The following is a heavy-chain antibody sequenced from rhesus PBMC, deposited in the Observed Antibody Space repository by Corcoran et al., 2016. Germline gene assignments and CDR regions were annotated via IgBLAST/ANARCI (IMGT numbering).Heavy chain of an antibody. Sequence: QVQLQESGPGLVKPSETLSLTCAVSGGSISSNYRSRIRQPPGKGLEWIGRIYGRGGSTDYNPSLKSRVTISTDTSKNQFSLKLSSVTAADTAVYYCARMGVGTVSFYGLDSWGQGVVVTVSS. CDR1: GGSISSNY. J-gene: IGHJ6*01. V-gene: IGHV4-160*01. CDR3: ARMGVGTVSFYGLDS. D-gene: IGHD5-24*01. CDR2: IYGRGGST.